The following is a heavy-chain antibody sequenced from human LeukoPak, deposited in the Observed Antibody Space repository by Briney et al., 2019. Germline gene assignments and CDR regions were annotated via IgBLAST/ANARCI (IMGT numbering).Heavy chain of an antibody. CDR2: VYYSGST. D-gene: IGHD6-6*01. CDR3: ARRKAVRPRDYYFDY. J-gene: IGHJ4*02. Sequence: PSETLSLTCTVSDASVSGDNYYWSWIRQPPGKGLEWIGYVYYSGSTNYNPSLKSRVTISVDTSKNQFSLKLSSVTAADTAVYYCARRKAVRPRDYYFDYWGQGTLVTVSS. V-gene: IGHV4-61*01. CDR1: DASVSGDNYY.